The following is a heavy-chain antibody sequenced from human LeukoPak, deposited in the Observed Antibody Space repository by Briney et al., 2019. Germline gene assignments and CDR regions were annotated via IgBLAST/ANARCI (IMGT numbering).Heavy chain of an antibody. CDR2: IYPGDGDT. CDR1: GYPFTSYW. Sequence: GESLKISCKGSGYPFTSYWIGWVRQMPGKGLEWVGIIYPGDGDTRYSPSFQGHVTMSADKSISTAYLQWSSLKASDTAMYYCARRAYLTGYFIGLDYWGQGTLVTVSS. V-gene: IGHV5-51*01. J-gene: IGHJ4*02. D-gene: IGHD3-9*01. CDR3: ARRAYLTGYFIGLDY.